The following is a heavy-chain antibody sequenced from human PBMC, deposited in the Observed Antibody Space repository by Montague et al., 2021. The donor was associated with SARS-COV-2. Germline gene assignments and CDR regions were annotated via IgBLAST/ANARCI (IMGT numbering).Heavy chain of an antibody. CDR1: GGSFGDDH. CDR3: ARGHLSVSMIVVVFTSASYYFDY. J-gene: IGHJ4*02. Sequence: SETLSLTCGVYGGSFGDDHWSWIRQPPGKGLEWIGDIKQSGSTNXNPSLKSRVTISVDTSKNQFSLKLTSVTAADTAVYFCARGHLSVSMIVVVFTSASYYFDYWGQGAQVTVPS. CDR2: IKQSGST. D-gene: IGHD3-22*01. V-gene: IGHV4-34*01.